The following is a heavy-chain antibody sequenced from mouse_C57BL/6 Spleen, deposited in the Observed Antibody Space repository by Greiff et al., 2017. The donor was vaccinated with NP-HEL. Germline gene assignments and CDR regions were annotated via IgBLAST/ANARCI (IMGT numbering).Heavy chain of an antibody. CDR2: IYIGNGYT. Sequence: EVQGVESGAELVRPGSSVKMSCKTSGYTFTSYGINWVKLRPGQGLEWIGYIYIGNGYTEYNEKFKGKATLTSDTSSSTAYMQLSSLTSEDSAIYFCARSGYGNYDWYFDVWGTGTTVTVSS. CDR3: ARSGYGNYDWYFDV. D-gene: IGHD2-10*02. CDR1: GYTFTSYG. J-gene: IGHJ1*03. V-gene: IGHV1-58*01.